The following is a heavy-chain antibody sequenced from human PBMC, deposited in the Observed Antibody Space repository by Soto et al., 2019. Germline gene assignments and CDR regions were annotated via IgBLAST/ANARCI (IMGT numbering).Heavy chain of an antibody. V-gene: IGHV4-31*03. CDR3: ASMVGCSSISCYPLYYFDY. Sequence: SETLSLTCTVSGGSISSGGYYWSWIRQHPGKGLEWIGYIYYSGSTYYNPSLKSRVTISVDTSKNQFSLKLSSVTAADTAVYYCASMVGCSSISCYPLYYFDYWGQGTLVTVSS. CDR2: IYYSGST. CDR1: GGSISSGGYY. D-gene: IGHD2-2*01. J-gene: IGHJ4*02.